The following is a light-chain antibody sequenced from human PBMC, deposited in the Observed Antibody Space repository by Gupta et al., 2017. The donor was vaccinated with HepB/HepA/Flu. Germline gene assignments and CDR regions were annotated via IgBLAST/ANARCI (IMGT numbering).Light chain of an antibody. Sequence: QSVLTQPPSVSAAPGLKVTISCSGSSSNFENKYVSWYQQLPGTAPKLLIYENDKRPSGIPDRFSGSNSGTSATLGITGLQTGDEADYYCQTWDSVFGGGTKLTVL. CDR2: END. V-gene: IGLV1-51*02. CDR1: SSNFENKY. CDR3: QTWDSV. J-gene: IGLJ3*02.